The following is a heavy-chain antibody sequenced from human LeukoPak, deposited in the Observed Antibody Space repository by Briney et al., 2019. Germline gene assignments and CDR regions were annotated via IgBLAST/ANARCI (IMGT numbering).Heavy chain of an antibody. CDR3: ARGLGHVLRFLEWLSKDYYYYGMDV. CDR2: MNPNSGNT. J-gene: IGHJ6*02. V-gene: IGHV1-8*01. Sequence: ASVKVSCKASGYTFTSYDINWVRQATGQGLEWMGWMNPNSGNTGYAQKFQGRVTMTRNTSISTAYMELSSLRSEDTAVYYCARGLGHVLRFLEWLSKDYYYYGMDVWGQGTTVTVSS. D-gene: IGHD3-3*01. CDR1: GYTFTSYD.